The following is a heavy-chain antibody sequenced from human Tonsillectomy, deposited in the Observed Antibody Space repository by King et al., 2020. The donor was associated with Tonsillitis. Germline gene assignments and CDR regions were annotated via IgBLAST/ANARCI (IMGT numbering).Heavy chain of an antibody. CDR3: IRRGDGIDY. CDR2: IRSKAKSYAT. CDR1: GFTFSGSA. Sequence: VQLVESGGGLVQPGGSLKLSCAASGFTFSGSAMHWVRQASGKGLEWVGHIRSKAKSYATAYAASVKGRFTISRDDSKNTAYLQMNSLKTEDTAVYYCIRRGDGIDYWGQGTLVTVSS. V-gene: IGHV3-73*01. D-gene: IGHD2-15*01. J-gene: IGHJ4*02.